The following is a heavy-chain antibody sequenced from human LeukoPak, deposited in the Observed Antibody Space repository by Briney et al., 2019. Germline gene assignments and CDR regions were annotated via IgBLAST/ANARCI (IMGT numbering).Heavy chain of an antibody. CDR2: IRYDGSNK. CDR3: AKSTRAVMAMMDV. J-gene: IGHJ6*04. D-gene: IGHD3-16*01. CDR1: GYSFTGHY. V-gene: IGHV3-30*02. Sequence: SCKASGYSFTGHYMHWVRQAPGKGLEWVAFIRYDGSNKYYADSVKGRFTISRDNSKNTLYLQMNSLRAEDTAVYFCAKSTRAVMAMMDVWGKGTTVTVSS.